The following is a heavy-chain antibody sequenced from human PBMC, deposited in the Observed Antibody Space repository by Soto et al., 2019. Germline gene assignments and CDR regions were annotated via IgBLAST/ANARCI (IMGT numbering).Heavy chain of an antibody. CDR3: ASRRYCSGGSCYYGMDV. J-gene: IGHJ6*02. Sequence: QVQLVQSGAEVKKPGSSVKVSCKASGGTFSSYAISWVRQAPGQGLEWMGGIIPIFGTANYAQKFQGRVTITADESTSTAYMELSSLGSEDTAGYYCASRRYCSGGSCYYGMDVWGQGTTVTVSS. CDR1: GGTFSSYA. CDR2: IIPIFGTA. V-gene: IGHV1-69*12. D-gene: IGHD2-15*01.